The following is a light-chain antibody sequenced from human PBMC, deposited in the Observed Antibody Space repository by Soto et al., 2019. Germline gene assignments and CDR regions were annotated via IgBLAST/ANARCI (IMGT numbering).Light chain of an antibody. V-gene: IGLV2-14*03. CDR1: SSDIGGSNY. J-gene: IGLJ2*01. CDR2: DVS. Sequence: QSALTQPASVSGSPGQSITISCTGTSSDIGGSNYVSWYQQRPGKAPKLMIYDVSNRPSGVSNRFSGSKSGTTASLTISGLQAEDEAGYYCSSYTSSSTYVVFGGGTKLTVL. CDR3: SSYTSSSTYVV.